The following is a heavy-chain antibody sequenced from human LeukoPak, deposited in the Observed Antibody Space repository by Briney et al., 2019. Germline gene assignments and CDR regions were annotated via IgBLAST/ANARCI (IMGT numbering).Heavy chain of an antibody. V-gene: IGHV4-39*07. D-gene: IGHD6-19*01. CDR2: IYYSGST. J-gene: IGHJ4*02. CDR1: GGSISSSSYY. CDR3: ARGEGYSSGTFDY. Sequence: PSETLSLTCTVSGGSISSSSYYWGWIRQPPGKGLEWIGSIYYSGSTYYNPSLKSRVTISVDTSKNQFSLKLSSVTAADTAVYYCARGEGYSSGTFDYWGQGTLVTVSS.